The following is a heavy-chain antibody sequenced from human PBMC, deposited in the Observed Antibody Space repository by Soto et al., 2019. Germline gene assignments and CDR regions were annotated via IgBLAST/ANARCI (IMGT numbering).Heavy chain of an antibody. D-gene: IGHD6-13*01. J-gene: IGHJ4*02. CDR3: ARDPGSSYFDY. CDR2: IWSDGSKK. V-gene: IGHV3-33*01. CDR1: GFTFSSYG. Sequence: QVQLVESGGGVVQPGRSLRLSCAASGFTFSSYGMHWVRQAPGKGLEWVAGIWSDGSKKYYADSVKGRFTISRDNSKNTLYLQMNSLRAEDTAVYYCARDPGSSYFDYWGQGTLVTVSS.